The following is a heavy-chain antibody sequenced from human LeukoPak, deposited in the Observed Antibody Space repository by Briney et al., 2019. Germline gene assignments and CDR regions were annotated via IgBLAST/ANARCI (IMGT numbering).Heavy chain of an antibody. Sequence: ASVNVSCKASGYTFTNYYMHWVRQAPGQGLEGMGIINPSGGSTSYAQKFQGRVTMTRDTSTTTVYMELSSLRSEDTAVYSCARDRTGYYYDSSGYYFDAFDIWGQGTMVTVSS. D-gene: IGHD3-22*01. J-gene: IGHJ3*02. CDR2: INPSGGST. CDR1: GYTFTNYY. CDR3: ARDRTGYYYDSSGYYFDAFDI. V-gene: IGHV1-46*03.